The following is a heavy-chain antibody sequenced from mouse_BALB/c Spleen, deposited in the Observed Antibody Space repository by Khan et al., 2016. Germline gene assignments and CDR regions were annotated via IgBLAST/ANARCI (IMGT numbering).Heavy chain of an antibody. V-gene: IGHV9-2-1*01. CDR2: INTETGEP. CDR3: ARRVHWYFDV. Sequence: QIQLVQSGPELKKPGETVKISCKASGYTFTDYSMHWVKQASGKGLKWMGWINTETGEPTYADDFKGRFAFSLATSASTAYLQINNLKNEDTATYFCARRVHWYFDVWGAGTTVTVSS. CDR1: GYTFTDYS. J-gene: IGHJ1*01.